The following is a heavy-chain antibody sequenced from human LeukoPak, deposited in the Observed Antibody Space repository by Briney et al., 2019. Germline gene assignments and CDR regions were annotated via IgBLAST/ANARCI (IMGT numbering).Heavy chain of an antibody. D-gene: IGHD2-2*01. CDR1: GFTFSSYW. Sequence: HSGGSLRLSCAASGFTFSSYWMHWVRQAPGKGLEWVSVIYSGGSTYYADSVKGRFTISRDNSKNTLYLQMNSLRAEDTAVYYCASSVVPAAMIGRAFDIWGQGTMVTVSS. CDR2: IYSGGST. V-gene: IGHV3-53*01. J-gene: IGHJ3*02. CDR3: ASSVVPAAMIGRAFDI.